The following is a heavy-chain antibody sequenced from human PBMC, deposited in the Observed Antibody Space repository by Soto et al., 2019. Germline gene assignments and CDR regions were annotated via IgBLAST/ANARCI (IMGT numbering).Heavy chain of an antibody. CDR3: LAWGISTH. D-gene: IGHD3-16*01. J-gene: IGHJ4*02. V-gene: IGHV3-7*05. CDR1: GFTFSHFW. CDR2: INPDGSVG. Sequence: EVRLVESGGGLVQPGGSLRLSCAASGFTFSHFWMNWVRQAPGEGLEWVANINPDGSVGRCVDSMEGRFTISRGNAKNILYLQMNSLTADDTAVYYCLAWGISTHWGRGTLVTVSS.